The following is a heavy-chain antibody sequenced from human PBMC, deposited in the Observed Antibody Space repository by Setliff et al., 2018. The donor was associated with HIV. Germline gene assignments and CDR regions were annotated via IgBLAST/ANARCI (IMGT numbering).Heavy chain of an antibody. D-gene: IGHD2-21*02. CDR2: INPGNGNT. V-gene: IGHV1-3*01. Sequence: ASVKVSCKASGYTFTNYAIHWVRQAPGQRLEWMGWINPGNGNTKYSQKFQGRVTITRDTSASTAYMELSSLRSEDTAIFYCAREPIGGDDAFDIWGQGTMVTVSS. J-gene: IGHJ3*02. CDR3: AREPIGGDDAFDI. CDR1: GYTFTNYA.